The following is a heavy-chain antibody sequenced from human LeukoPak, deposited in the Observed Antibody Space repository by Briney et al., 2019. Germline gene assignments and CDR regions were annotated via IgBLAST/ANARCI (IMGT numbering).Heavy chain of an antibody. CDR1: GYIFTHYW. D-gene: IGHD1-26*01. V-gene: IGHV5-51*01. Sequence: GESPKISCQVSGYIFTHYWIGWVRQMPGKGLESMGIIYPADSDTTYSPSFQGQVTISADKSISTAYLQWSSLKASDTAMYFCARRARTGSQYYFDNWGQGTLVTVSS. J-gene: IGHJ4*02. CDR3: ARRARTGSQYYFDN. CDR2: IYPADSDT.